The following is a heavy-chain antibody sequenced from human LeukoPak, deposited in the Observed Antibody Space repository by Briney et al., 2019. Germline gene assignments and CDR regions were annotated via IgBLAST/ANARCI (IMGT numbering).Heavy chain of an antibody. CDR2: IWYDGSNK. J-gene: IGHJ3*02. CDR1: GFSFSSYD. CDR3: AREASDAFDI. V-gene: IGHV3-33*01. Sequence: PGGSLRLSCAASGFSFSSYDMHWVRQAPGKGLEWVALIWYDGSNKNYADSVKGRFTISRDNSKYTLFLQMNSLRAEDTAVYYCAREASDAFDIWGQGTMVTVSS.